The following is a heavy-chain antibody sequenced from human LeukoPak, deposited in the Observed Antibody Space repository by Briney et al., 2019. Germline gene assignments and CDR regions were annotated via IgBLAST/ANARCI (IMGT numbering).Heavy chain of an antibody. CDR2: ISAYNGNT. V-gene: IGHV1-18*01. D-gene: IGHD3-22*01. J-gene: IGHJ5*02. Sequence: GASVKVSCKASGYTFTSYGISWGRQAPGQGVEWRGGISAYNGNTNYAQKLRGRVTMTTDTSTSTAYMELRSLRSDDTAVYYCARDTYYYDSSGPLDPWGQGTLVTVSS. CDR1: GYTFTSYG. CDR3: ARDTYYYDSSGPLDP.